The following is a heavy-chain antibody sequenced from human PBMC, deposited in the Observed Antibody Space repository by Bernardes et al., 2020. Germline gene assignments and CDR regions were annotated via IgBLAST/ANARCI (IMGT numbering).Heavy chain of an antibody. V-gene: IGHV1-2*06. CDR3: AREDYGGSGGSRGDY. Sequence: ASVKVSCKASGYTFTGYYVHWLRQAPGQGLEWMGRIHPSSGDTNYAQKFQGRVTMTRDTSINTAYMEMSSLKSDDTAVYYCAREDYGGSGGSRGDYWGQGTLVTVSS. J-gene: IGHJ4*02. CDR2: IHPSSGDT. CDR1: GYTFTGYY. D-gene: IGHD4-17*01.